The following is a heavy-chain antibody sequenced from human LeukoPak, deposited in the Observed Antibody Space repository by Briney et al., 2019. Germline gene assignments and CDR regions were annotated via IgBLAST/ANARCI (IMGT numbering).Heavy chain of an antibody. CDR1: GVTLSTYA. V-gene: IGHV3-64D*06. CDR3: VRCAFFLSFGEGWYGMDV. D-gene: IGHD3-10*01. CDR2: ISGNGGST. J-gene: IGHJ6*02. Sequence: GGSLRLSCSASGVTLSTYAIHWVRQAPGKGLEHVSVISGNGGSTYYADSVKGRFTISRDTSKNTLYLQMSSLRLEDTAVYYCVRCAFFLSFGEGWYGMDVWGQGTTVTVSS.